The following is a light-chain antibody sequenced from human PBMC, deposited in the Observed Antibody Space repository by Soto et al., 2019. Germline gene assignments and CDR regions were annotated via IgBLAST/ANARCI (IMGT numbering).Light chain of an antibody. Sequence: QAVVTQPPSASGAPGQWVPISCSGSRSNIGSHYISWYQHLPGTAPKLLIYKDSQRPSGVPDRFSGSKSGTSASLAIGGLRSEDEGSYYCATWDDSLGRRVLFGGGTKVTVL. CDR3: ATWDDSLGRRVL. CDR1: RSNIGSHY. CDR2: KDS. V-gene: IGLV1-47*01. J-gene: IGLJ3*02.